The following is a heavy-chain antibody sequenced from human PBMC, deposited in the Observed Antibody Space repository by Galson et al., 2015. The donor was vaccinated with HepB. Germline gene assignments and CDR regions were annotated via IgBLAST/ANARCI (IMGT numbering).Heavy chain of an antibody. J-gene: IGHJ4*02. Sequence: SLRLSCAASGFTFSRYGMHWVRQAPGKGLEWVAVISNDGTKKYYGVSVKDRFSISRDNSKNTLYLQMNSLRPEDTAVYFCAKESLGQLWHNYFDYWGQGSLVTVSA. CDR3: AKESLGQLWHNYFDY. D-gene: IGHD5-18*01. V-gene: IGHV3-30*18. CDR1: GFTFSRYG. CDR2: ISNDGTKK.